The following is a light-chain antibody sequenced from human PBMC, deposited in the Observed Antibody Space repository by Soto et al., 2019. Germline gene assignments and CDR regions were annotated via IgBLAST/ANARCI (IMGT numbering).Light chain of an antibody. Sequence: EIVLTQSTGTLSLSPGERATLSCRASQSVTSSYLAWYQQKPGQAPRLLIYVASSRATGIPDRFSGSGSGTDFTLTISRLEPDGGAVYYCPHYGSSPGAFGGGTKVEIK. J-gene: IGKJ4*01. CDR1: QSVTSSY. V-gene: IGKV3-20*01. CDR3: PHYGSSPGA. CDR2: VAS.